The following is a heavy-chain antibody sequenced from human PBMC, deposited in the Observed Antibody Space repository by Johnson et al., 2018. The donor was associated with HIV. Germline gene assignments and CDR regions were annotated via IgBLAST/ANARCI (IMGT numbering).Heavy chain of an antibody. D-gene: IGHD3-9*01. CDR1: GFTFSAYG. CDR3: AKHISYDILTGYYDWDAFDV. Sequence: VQLVESGGGVVQPGRSLRLSCAASGFTFSAYGMHWVRQAPGKGLEWVALIWHDGNDKYYADSVKGRFIISRDNRKNTLYLQMNSLSAEDTAMYFCAKHISYDILTGYYDWDAFDVWGQGTMVTVSS. V-gene: IGHV3-33*06. J-gene: IGHJ3*01. CDR2: IWHDGNDK.